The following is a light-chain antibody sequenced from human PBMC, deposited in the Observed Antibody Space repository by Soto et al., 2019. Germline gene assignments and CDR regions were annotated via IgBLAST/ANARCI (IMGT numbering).Light chain of an antibody. V-gene: IGKV1-39*01. Sequence: DIQMTKSTSSLSASVGDRVTITCRASQSISSYLNWYQQKPGKAPKLLIYAASSLQSGVPSRFSGSGSGTDFTLTISSLQPEDFATYYCQQSYSTPRVTFGPGTKVDI. CDR3: QQSYSTPRVT. J-gene: IGKJ3*01. CDR2: AAS. CDR1: QSISSY.